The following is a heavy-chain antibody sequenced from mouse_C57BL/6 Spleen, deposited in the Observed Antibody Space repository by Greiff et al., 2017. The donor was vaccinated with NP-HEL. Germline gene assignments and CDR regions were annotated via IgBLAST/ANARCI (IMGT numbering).Heavy chain of an antibody. CDR3: ARKPSIYYYGSSYVSYWYFDV. CDR1: GFSLTSYG. Sequence: QVQLQQSGPGLVQPSQSLSITCTVSGFSLTSYGVHWVRQSPGKGLEWLGVIWSGGSTDYNAAFISRLSISKDNSKSQVFFKMNSLQADDTAIYYCARKPSIYYYGSSYVSYWYFDVWGTGTTVTVSS. D-gene: IGHD1-1*01. J-gene: IGHJ1*03. V-gene: IGHV2-2*01. CDR2: IWSGGST.